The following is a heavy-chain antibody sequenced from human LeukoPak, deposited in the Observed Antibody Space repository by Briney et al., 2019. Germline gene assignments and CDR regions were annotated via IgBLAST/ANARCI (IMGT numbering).Heavy chain of an antibody. CDR1: GYSFTSYW. CDR2: IYPGDSDT. J-gene: IGHJ3*02. D-gene: IGHD2-15*01. CDR3: ARHRRGMVARDAFDI. Sequence: GESLKISCKGSGYSFTSYWIGWVRQMPGKGLEWMGIIYPGDSDTRYSPSFQGQVTISADKSISTAYLQWSSLKASDTAMYYCARHRRGMVARDAFDIWSQGTMVTVSS. V-gene: IGHV5-51*01.